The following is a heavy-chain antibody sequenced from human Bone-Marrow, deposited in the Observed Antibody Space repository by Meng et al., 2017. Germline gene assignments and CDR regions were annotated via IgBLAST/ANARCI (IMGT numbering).Heavy chain of an antibody. J-gene: IGHJ4*02. V-gene: IGHV1-69*01. CDR2: IIPIFGTA. D-gene: IGHD6-19*01. CDR1: GGTFSSYA. CDR3: ARESRDIAVAGVY. Sequence: VPLVQCGAEEKKPGPPVKFSCKASGGTFSSYAISWVRQAPGQGLEWMGGIIPIFGTANYAQKFQGRVTITADESTSTAYMELSSLRSEDTAVYYCARESRDIAVAGVYWGQGTLVTVSS.